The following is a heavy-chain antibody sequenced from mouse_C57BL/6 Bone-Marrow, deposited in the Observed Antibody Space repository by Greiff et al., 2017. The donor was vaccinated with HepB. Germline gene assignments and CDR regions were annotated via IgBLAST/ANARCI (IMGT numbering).Heavy chain of an antibody. D-gene: IGHD1-1*01. CDR2: INPNYGTT. Sequence: VQLQQSGPELVKPGASVKISCKASGYSFTDYNMNWVKQSNGKSLEWIGVINPNYGTTSYNQKFKGKATLTVDQSSSTAYMQLNSLTSEDSAVYYCATYYYGSSYGGDLFDYWGQGTTLTVSS. J-gene: IGHJ2*01. CDR3: ATYYYGSSYGGDLFDY. CDR1: GYSFTDYN. V-gene: IGHV1-39*01.